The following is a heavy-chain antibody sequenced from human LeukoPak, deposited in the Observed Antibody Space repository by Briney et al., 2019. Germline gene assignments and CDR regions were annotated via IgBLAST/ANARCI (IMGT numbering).Heavy chain of an antibody. CDR2: IYYSGTT. CDR3: ASGPNYYNSSDYYPPDS. D-gene: IGHD3-22*01. CDR1: GGSISSRSYY. J-gene: IGHJ4*02. Sequence: SETLSLTCTVSGGSISSRSYYWGWIRQPPGKGLEWIRNIYYSGTTYNNPSLKSRVTMSVDASKNQFSLRLSSVTAADTAVYHCASGPNYYNSSDYYPPDSWGQGTLVTVSS. V-gene: IGHV4-39*01.